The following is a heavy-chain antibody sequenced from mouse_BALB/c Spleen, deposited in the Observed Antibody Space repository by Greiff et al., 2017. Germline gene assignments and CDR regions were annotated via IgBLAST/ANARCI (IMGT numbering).Heavy chain of an antibody. CDR2: IDPENGNT. Sequence: EVHLVESGAELVKPGASVKLSCTASGFNIKDYYMHWVKQRPEQGLEWIGWIDPENGNTIYDPKFQGKASITADTSSNTAYLQLSSLTSEDTAVYYCARIGDSYAMDYWGQGTSVTVSS. CDR1: GFNIKDYY. CDR3: ARIGDSYAMDY. J-gene: IGHJ4*01. V-gene: IGHV14-1*02.